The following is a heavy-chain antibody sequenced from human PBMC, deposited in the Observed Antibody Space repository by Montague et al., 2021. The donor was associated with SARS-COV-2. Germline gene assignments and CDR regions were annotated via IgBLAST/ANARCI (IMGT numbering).Heavy chain of an antibody. CDR1: GFTFRSYA. Sequence: SLRLSCAVSGFTFRSYAMSWVRQAPGEGLEWVSSISGSGLSTYCADSVKGRFTISRDNSKNTLYLQMNSLRAEDTAVYYCAKVYTDFWSGSYYYMDVWGKGTTVTVSS. J-gene: IGHJ6*03. D-gene: IGHD3-3*01. CDR2: ISGSGLST. V-gene: IGHV3-23*01. CDR3: AKVYTDFWSGSYYYMDV.